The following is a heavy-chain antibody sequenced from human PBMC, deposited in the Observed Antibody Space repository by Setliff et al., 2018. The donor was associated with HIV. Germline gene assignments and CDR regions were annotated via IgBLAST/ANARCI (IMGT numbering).Heavy chain of an antibody. J-gene: IGHJ4*02. CDR3: ARHAYYDFWSGYWGYYFDY. CDR1: GGSISTYY. V-gene: IGHV4-4*09. D-gene: IGHD3-3*01. Sequence: SETLSLTCTVSGGSISTYYWSWIRQPPGKGLEWIGYIYTSGSTNYNPSLKTRVTISIDTSKKQVSLKLSSVTAADTAVYYCARHAYYDFWSGYWGYYFDYWGQGTLVTVSS. CDR2: IYTSGST.